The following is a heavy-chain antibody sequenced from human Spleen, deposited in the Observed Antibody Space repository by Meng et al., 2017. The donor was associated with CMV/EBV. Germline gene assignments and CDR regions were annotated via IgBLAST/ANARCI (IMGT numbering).Heavy chain of an antibody. CDR3: ARVNFDFWSGPDY. CDR1: GFTFSDYY. J-gene: IGHJ4*02. V-gene: IGHV3-11*01. D-gene: IGHD3-3*01. CDR2: ISSSGATI. Sequence: GESLKISCAASGFTFSDYYMTWIRQAPEKGLEWVSYISSSGATIYYADSVKGRFTISRDNTKNSLFLQMNNLRAEDTAVYYCARVNFDFWSGPDYWGQGTLVTVSS.